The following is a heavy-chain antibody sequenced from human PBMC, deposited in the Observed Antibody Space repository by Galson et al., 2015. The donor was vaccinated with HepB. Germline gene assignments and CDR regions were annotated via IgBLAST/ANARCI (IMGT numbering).Heavy chain of an antibody. CDR2: IWYDGSNK. J-gene: IGHJ4*02. CDR3: ARDGRGSSWGQYFDY. Sequence: SLRLSCAASGFTFSSYGMHWVRQAPGKGLEWVAVIWYDGSNKYYADSVKSRFTISRDNSKNTLYLQMNSLRAEDTAVYYCARDGRGSSWGQYFDYWGQGTLVTVSS. CDR1: GFTFSSYG. V-gene: IGHV3-33*01. D-gene: IGHD6-13*01.